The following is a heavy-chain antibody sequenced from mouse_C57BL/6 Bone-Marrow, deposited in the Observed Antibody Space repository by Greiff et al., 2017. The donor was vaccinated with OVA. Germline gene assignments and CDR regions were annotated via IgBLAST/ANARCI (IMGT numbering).Heavy chain of an antibody. Sequence: VQLKESGAELVKPGASVKLSCTASGFNIKDYYMHWVKQRTEQGLEWIGRIDPEDGETKYAPKFQGKATITADTSSNTAYLQLSSLTSEDTAVYYCASPYYYGSSYEYFDVWGTGTTVTVSS. V-gene: IGHV14-2*01. CDR3: ASPYYYGSSYEYFDV. J-gene: IGHJ1*03. CDR2: IDPEDGET. CDR1: GFNIKDYY. D-gene: IGHD1-1*01.